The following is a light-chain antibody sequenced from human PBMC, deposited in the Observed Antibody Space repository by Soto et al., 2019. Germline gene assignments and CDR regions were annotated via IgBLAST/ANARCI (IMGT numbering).Light chain of an antibody. J-gene: IGKJ1*01. CDR1: QSVSSSY. V-gene: IGKV3-20*01. CDR2: GAS. Sequence: EIVLTQSPGTLSLSPGERATLSCRASQSVSSSYLAWYQQKPGQAPRLLIYGASSRATGIPDRFSGSGSGTDFTLTISRLEPEDFAVYYCQQYYNPPWTFGQGTKVEI. CDR3: QQYYNPPWT.